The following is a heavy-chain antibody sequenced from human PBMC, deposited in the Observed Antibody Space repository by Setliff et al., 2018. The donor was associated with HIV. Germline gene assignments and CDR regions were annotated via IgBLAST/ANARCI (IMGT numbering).Heavy chain of an antibody. Sequence: ASVKVSCKASGYTFTSYAMHWVRQAPGQRLEWMGWINAGNGNTKYSQKFQGRVTMTTDTSTSTAYMELRSLRSDDTAVYYCARDAPGNTESAPGYWGQGTLVTVSS. CDR2: INAGNGNT. V-gene: IGHV1-3*01. CDR3: ARDAPGNTESAPGY. CDR1: GYTFTSYA. J-gene: IGHJ4*02. D-gene: IGHD1-7*01.